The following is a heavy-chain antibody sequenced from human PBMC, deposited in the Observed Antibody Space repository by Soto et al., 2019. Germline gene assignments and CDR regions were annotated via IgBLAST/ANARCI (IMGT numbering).Heavy chain of an antibody. CDR3: ARVVIRMAIQSIDS. D-gene: IGHD2-15*01. CDR2: IYYSGST. Sequence: SETLSLTCTVSGGSVSSNNYYWSWIRQPPGKGLECIGHIYYSGSTNYNPSLKSRVTISVDTSKNQFSLELTSVTAADTAVYYCARVVIRMAIQSIDSWGPGSLVTVSS. J-gene: IGHJ4*02. V-gene: IGHV4-61*01. CDR1: GGSVSSNNYY.